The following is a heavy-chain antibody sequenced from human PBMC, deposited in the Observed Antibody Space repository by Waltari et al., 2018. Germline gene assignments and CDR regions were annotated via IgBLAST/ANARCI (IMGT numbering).Heavy chain of an antibody. J-gene: IGHJ4*02. CDR2: ISSSRSYI. CDR1: GFTFSSYS. D-gene: IGHD6-13*01. CDR3: ARDTLTAAAGIDY. V-gene: IGHV3-21*01. Sequence: EVQLVESGGGLVKPGGSLRLSCAASGFTFSSYSINWVRQAPGKGLEWVSSISSSRSYIYYADSVKGRFTISKDNAKNSLYLQMNSLRAEDTAVYYCARDTLTAAAGIDYWGQGTLVTVSS.